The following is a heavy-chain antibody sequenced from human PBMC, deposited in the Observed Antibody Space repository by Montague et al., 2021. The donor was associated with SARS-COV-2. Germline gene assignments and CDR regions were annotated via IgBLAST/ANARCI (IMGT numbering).Heavy chain of an antibody. CDR3: ARGTGYDYYFDC. CDR2: IYYNTGNT. Sequence: SETLSLTCSVSGGSISDYYWNWILQPPGKGLEWIGYIYYNTGNTNYNPSLQGRVTISLDTSKNQFSLDLRSVTAADTALYFCARGTGYDYYFDCWGLGTLVTVSS. D-gene: IGHD5-12*01. CDR1: GGSISDYY. V-gene: IGHV4-59*01. J-gene: IGHJ4*02.